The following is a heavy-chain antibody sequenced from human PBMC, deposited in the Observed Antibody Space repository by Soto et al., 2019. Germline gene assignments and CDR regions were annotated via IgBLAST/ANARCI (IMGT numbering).Heavy chain of an antibody. Sequence: EVQLVESGGGLVQPGGSLRLSCAASGFTFSSYAMNWVRQAPGKGLEWVSYISSSITTVYYADSVKGRFTISRDNAQNSLYLQINSLRDEDTAVYYCARNRQYADYSLDYWGQGTLVTVSS. D-gene: IGHD4-17*01. V-gene: IGHV3-48*02. CDR2: ISSSITTV. J-gene: IGHJ4*02. CDR3: ARNRQYADYSLDY. CDR1: GFTFSSYA.